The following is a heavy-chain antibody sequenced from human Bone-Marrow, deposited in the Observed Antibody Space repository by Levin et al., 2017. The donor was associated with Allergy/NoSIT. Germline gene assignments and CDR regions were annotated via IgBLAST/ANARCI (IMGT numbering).Heavy chain of an antibody. J-gene: IGHJ4*02. V-gene: IGHV4-39*01. Sequence: LETLSLTCTVSGGSISSSSYYWGWIRQPPGKGLEWIGSIYYSGSTYYNPSLKSRVTISVDTSKNQFSLKLSSVTAADTAVYYCARHASSGWYDRSYFDYWGQGTLVTVSS. CDR1: GGSISSSSYY. D-gene: IGHD6-19*01. CDR2: IYYSGST. CDR3: ARHASSGWYDRSYFDY.